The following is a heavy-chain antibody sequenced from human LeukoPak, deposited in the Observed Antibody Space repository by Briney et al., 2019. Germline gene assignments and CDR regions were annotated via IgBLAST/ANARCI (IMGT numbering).Heavy chain of an antibody. J-gene: IGHJ4*02. V-gene: IGHV4-59*08. CDR2: THYSGSI. CDR1: GGSISPYY. Sequence: SETLSLTCTVSGGSISPYYWSWIRQPPGKGLEWIGYTHYSGSINYNPSLKSRVTISIDTSKNRISLKLSSVAAADTAVYYCARHRTMTSGYDFWGRGTLVAVSP. CDR3: ARHRTMTSGYDF. D-gene: IGHD5-12*01.